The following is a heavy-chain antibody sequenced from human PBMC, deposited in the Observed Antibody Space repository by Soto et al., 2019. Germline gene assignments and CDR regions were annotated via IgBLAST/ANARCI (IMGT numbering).Heavy chain of an antibody. V-gene: IGHV3-11*05. J-gene: IGHJ4*02. CDR3: ARDSSNKGFDY. CDR1: GFALVDY. Sequence: QVQLVESGGGLVKPGGSLTLSCTASGFALVDYMSWIRQAPGKGLESVSYIRGSGAYTTYADSVGGRFTISRDNAKNSLFLQKNNLRGEDTAVDYCARDSSNKGFDYWGQGTLVTVSS. CDR2: IRGSGAYT.